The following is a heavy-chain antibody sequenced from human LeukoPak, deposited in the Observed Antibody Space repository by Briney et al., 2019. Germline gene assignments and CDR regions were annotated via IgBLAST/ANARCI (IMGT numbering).Heavy chain of an antibody. V-gene: IGHV1-69*05. J-gene: IGHJ4*02. Sequence: GASLKISCKASVGTFTSYAISWVRQTPGQGLEWMGRIIPIFGTANYAQKCQGRVKITTDESTSTAYMELSSLRSEDTAVYYCASVSGSYSEYYFDYWGQGTLVTVSS. D-gene: IGHD1-26*01. CDR1: VGTFTSYA. CDR2: IIPIFGTA. CDR3: ASVSGSYSEYYFDY.